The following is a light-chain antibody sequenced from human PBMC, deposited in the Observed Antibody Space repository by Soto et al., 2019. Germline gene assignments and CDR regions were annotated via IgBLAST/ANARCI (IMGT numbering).Light chain of an antibody. CDR2: GNN. CDR1: GSNIGAGFD. Sequence: QSVLTQPPSVSGAPGQTVTISFTGSGSNIGAGFDVNWYQQFPGTAPKLLISGNNNRPSGVPDRFSGSKSGTSASKSDTSASLAITGLQAEDEADYYCQSFDSSLSGYVFGTGTKLTVL. J-gene: IGLJ1*01. V-gene: IGLV1-40*01. CDR3: QSFDSSLSGYV.